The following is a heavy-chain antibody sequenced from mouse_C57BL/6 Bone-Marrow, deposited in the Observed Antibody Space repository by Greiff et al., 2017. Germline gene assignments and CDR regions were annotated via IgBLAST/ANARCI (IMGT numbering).Heavy chain of an antibody. CDR3: TTIYGSGGY. V-gene: IGHV14-4*01. CDR1: GFNIKDDY. D-gene: IGHD1-1*01. CDR2: IDPENGDT. J-gene: IGHJ2*01. Sequence: VQLQQSGAELVRPGASVKLSCTASGFNIKDDYMHWVKQRPEQGLEWIGWIDPENGDTEYASKFQGQATITAATSSNTAYLQLSSMTSEDTAVYYCTTIYGSGGYWGQGTTLTVSS.